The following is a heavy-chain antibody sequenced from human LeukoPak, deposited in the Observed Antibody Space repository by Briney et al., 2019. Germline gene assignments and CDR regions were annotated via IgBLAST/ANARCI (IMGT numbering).Heavy chain of an antibody. CDR1: GGSISSYY. J-gene: IGHJ4*02. CDR3: ARQTPGIAAAGTPYFDY. V-gene: IGHV4-59*08. D-gene: IGHD6-13*01. CDR2: IYYSGST. Sequence: PSETLSLTCTVSGGSISSYYWSWIRQPPGKGLELIGYIYYSGSTNYNPSLKSRVTISVDTSKNQFSLKLSSVTAADTAVYYCARQTPGIAAAGTPYFDYWGQGTLVTVSS.